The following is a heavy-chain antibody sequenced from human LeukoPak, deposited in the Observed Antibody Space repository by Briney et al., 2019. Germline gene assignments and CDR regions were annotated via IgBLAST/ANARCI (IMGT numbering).Heavy chain of an antibody. D-gene: IGHD1-7*01. CDR2: ISSSSNYI. CDR3: AAFPNRNYARPFDY. J-gene: IGHJ4*02. Sequence: GGSLRLSCTASGFAFSHHNINWVRQAPGKGLEWVASISSSSNYIYYSDPVKGRLTISRDNAKNSLFLQMNGLRTEDTAVYYCAAFPNRNYARPFDYWGQGTLVTVSS. V-gene: IGHV3-21*01. CDR1: GFAFSHHN.